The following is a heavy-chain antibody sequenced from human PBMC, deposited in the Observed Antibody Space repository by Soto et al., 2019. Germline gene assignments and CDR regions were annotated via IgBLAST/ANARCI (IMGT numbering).Heavy chain of an antibody. Sequence: QVQLVQSGAELKKPGSSVKVSCEASGGSFTSYSFTWVRQAPGQGLEWMGRIIPIQGKANYALKFQDRVTITADRSTRTVYMELTSLRPEDTAVYFCAKSLLFVDHGYMDVWGKGTTVTVCS. CDR1: GGSFTSYS. CDR3: AKSLLFVDHGYMDV. V-gene: IGHV1-69*02. D-gene: IGHD2-21*01. J-gene: IGHJ6*03. CDR2: IIPIQGKA.